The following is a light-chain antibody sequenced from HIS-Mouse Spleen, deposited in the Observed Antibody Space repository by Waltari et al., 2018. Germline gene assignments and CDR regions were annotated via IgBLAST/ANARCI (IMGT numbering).Light chain of an antibody. CDR2: QDS. Sequence: SYELTQPPSVSVSPVQTASITCSGDKLGDKYACWYQQKPGQSPVLVISQDSKRPSGIPERFSGSNSGNTATLTISGTQAMDEADYYCQAWDSSYSVFGGGTKLTVL. V-gene: IGLV3-1*01. CDR3: QAWDSSYSV. CDR1: KLGDKY. J-gene: IGLJ2*01.